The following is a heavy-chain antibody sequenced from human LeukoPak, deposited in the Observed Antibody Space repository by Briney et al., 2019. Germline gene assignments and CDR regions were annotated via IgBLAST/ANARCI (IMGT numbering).Heavy chain of an antibody. V-gene: IGHV3-74*01. CDR1: GFTFSSYW. D-gene: IGHD6-25*01. Sequence: PGGSLRLSCAASGFTFSSYWMHWVRQAPGKGLVWVSRINSDGSSTSYADSVKGRFTISRDNAKNTLYLQTNSLRAEDTAVYYCAREAVFSPYDAFDIWGQGTMVTVSS. CDR3: AREAVFSPYDAFDI. J-gene: IGHJ3*02. CDR2: INSDGSST.